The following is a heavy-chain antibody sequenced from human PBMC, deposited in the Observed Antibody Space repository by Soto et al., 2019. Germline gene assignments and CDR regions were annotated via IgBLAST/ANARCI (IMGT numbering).Heavy chain of an antibody. D-gene: IGHD6-19*01. J-gene: IGHJ5*02. Sequence: QVQLVQSGAEVKKPGASVKVSCKASGYTFTGYYMHWVRQAPGQGREWMGWINPNSGGTNYAQKFQGWVTMTRDTSISTAYMELSRLRSDDTAVYYCARIAVAGYNWFDPWGQGTLVTVSS. V-gene: IGHV1-2*04. CDR1: GYTFTGYY. CDR2: INPNSGGT. CDR3: ARIAVAGYNWFDP.